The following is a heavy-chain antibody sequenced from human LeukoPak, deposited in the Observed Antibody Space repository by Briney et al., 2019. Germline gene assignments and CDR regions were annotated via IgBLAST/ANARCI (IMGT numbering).Heavy chain of an antibody. D-gene: IGHD2-21*01. CDR1: GFTFSSYA. Sequence: GGSLRLSCAASGFTFSSYAMSWVRQAPGKGLEWVSAISGSGGSTYYADSVKGRFTISRDNSKNTLYPQMNSLRAEDTAVYYCAKDLREAYCGGDCYPDSDAFDIWGQGTMVTVSS. CDR2: ISGSGGST. J-gene: IGHJ3*02. CDR3: AKDLREAYCGGDCYPDSDAFDI. V-gene: IGHV3-23*01.